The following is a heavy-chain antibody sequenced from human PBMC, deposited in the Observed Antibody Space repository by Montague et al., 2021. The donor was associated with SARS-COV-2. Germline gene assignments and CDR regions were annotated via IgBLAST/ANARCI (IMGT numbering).Heavy chain of an antibody. V-gene: IGHV4-34*01. D-gene: IGHD1-26*01. CDR1: GDSFSDYD. J-gene: IGHJ3*02. CDR3: ARGLVWGATTGFDI. Sequence: SETLSLTCGVSGDSFSDYDWTWIRLPPGKGLERLGEIDHTGRSNYNPSLKSRVTLSLDTSKNHFSLKLTSVTAADTAVYFCARGLVWGATTGFDIWGQGTMVTVSS. CDR2: IDHTGRS.